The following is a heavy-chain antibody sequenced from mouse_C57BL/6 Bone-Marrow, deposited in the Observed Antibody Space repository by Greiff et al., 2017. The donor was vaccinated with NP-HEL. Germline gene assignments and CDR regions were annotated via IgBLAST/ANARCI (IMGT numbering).Heavy chain of an antibody. Sequence: VQLQQSGAELVRPGTSVKVSCKASGYAFTNYLIEWVKQRPGQGLEWIGVINPGSGGTNYNEKFKGKATLTADKSSSTAYMQLSRLKSEDSAVYICAFYDSIAYWGQGTLVTVSA. CDR1: GYAFTNYL. V-gene: IGHV1-54*01. D-gene: IGHD2-4*01. CDR2: INPGSGGT. CDR3: AFYDSIAY. J-gene: IGHJ3*01.